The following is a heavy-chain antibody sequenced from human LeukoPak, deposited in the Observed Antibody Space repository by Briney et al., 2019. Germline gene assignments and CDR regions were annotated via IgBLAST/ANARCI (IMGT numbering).Heavy chain of an antibody. CDR1: GGSISSGDYY. J-gene: IGHJ4*02. V-gene: IGHV4-39*07. CDR2: INHSGST. CDR3: ASTRAGDYYDSSGYPIPDY. D-gene: IGHD3-22*01. Sequence: SETLSLTCTVSGGSISSGDYYWSWIRQPPGKGLEWIGEINHSGSTNYNPSLKSRVTISVDTSKNQFSLKLSSVTAADTAVYYCASTRAGDYYDSSGYPIPDYWGQGTLVTVSS.